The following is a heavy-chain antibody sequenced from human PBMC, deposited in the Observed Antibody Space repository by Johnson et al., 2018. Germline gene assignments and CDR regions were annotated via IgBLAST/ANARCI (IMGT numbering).Heavy chain of an antibody. Sequence: QVQLVESGGGVVQPGRSLRLSCAASEFTFSTYGIHWVRQAPGKGLEWVAVISFDGSQRYYADSVKGRFTISRDNSKNTLFLRMNSLRTEDTALYHWAKADGSWNYMDCWGKGTTVTVSS. V-gene: IGHV3-30*18. D-gene: IGHD3-10*01. CDR3: AKADGSWNYMDC. J-gene: IGHJ6*03. CDR1: EFTFSTYG. CDR2: ISFDGSQR.